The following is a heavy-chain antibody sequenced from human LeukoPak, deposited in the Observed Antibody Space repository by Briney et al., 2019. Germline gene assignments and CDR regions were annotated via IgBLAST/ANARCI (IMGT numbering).Heavy chain of an antibody. D-gene: IGHD3-3*01. CDR1: GGSISSSSYY. CDR3: ARDVDDFWSGYYLLN. CDR2: IYTSGST. V-gene: IGHV4-39*07. J-gene: IGHJ4*02. Sequence: SETLSLTCTVSGGSISSSSYYWGWIRQPPGKGLEWIGRIYTSGSTNYNPSLKSRVTMSVDTSKNQFSLKLSSVTAADTAVYYCARDVDDFWSGYYLLNWGQGTLVTVSS.